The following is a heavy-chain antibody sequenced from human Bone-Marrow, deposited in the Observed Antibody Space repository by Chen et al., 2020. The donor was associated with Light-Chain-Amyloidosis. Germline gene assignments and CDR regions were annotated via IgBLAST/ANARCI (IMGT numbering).Heavy chain of an antibody. D-gene: IGHD3-10*01. V-gene: IGHV3-23*01. Sequence: EVQILESGGDLVQPGGSLRLSCEASGFTFRSYPMSWVRQASGKGLEWVSSISSTGSAAYDADTVKGRFTISRDNSKNTVHLQMDNLRAEDTAMYYCAKVLSAFDGSYNFDHWGRGNLVTVSS. CDR1: GFTFRSYP. J-gene: IGHJ4*02. CDR3: AKVLSAFDGSYNFDH. CDR2: ISSTGSAA.